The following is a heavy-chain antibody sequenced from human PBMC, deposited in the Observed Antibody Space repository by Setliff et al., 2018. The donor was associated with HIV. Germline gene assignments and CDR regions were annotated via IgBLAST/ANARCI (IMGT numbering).Heavy chain of an antibody. CDR3: ARHPWLRFGH. V-gene: IGHV3-7*01. D-gene: IGHD5-12*01. CDR1: GFTFSSYP. J-gene: IGHJ5*02. CDR2: INQDGTAT. Sequence: PGGSLRLSCAVSGFTFSSYPMTWVRQAPGKGLEWVANINQDGTATFYVDSVQGRFTISRDNAQNSLYLQLNSLRAEDTGVYHCARHPWLRFGHWGQGTLVTVSS.